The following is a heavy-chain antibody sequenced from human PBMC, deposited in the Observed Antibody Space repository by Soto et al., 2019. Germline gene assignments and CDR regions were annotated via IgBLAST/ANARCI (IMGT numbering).Heavy chain of an antibody. D-gene: IGHD3-3*01. CDR3: ASTYYDFWSGYYGFDY. Sequence: PSETLSLTCTVSGGSVSSGSYYWSWIRQPPGKGLEWIGYIYYSGSTNYNPSLKSRVTISVDTSKNQFSLKLSSVTAADTAVYYCASTYYDFWSGYYGFDYWGQGTLVTVSS. V-gene: IGHV4-61*01. J-gene: IGHJ4*02. CDR1: GGSVSSGSYY. CDR2: IYYSGST.